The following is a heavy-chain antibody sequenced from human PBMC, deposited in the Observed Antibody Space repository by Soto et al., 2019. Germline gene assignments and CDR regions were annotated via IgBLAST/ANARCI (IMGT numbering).Heavy chain of an antibody. J-gene: IGHJ5*02. CDR2: FDPEDGET. D-gene: IGHD3-3*01. CDR1: GYTLTELS. CDR3: ATLRTELRFLEWLYWFDP. V-gene: IGHV1-24*01. Sequence: ASVKVSCKVSGYTLTELSMHWVRQAPGKGLEWMGGFDPEDGETIYAQKFQGRVTMTEDTSTDTAYMELSSLRSEDTAVYYCATLRTELRFLEWLYWFDPWGQGTLVTVS.